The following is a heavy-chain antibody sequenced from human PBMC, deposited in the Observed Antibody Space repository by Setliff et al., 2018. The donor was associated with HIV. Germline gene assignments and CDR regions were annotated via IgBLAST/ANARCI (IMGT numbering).Heavy chain of an antibody. CDR2: IYYTGRT. D-gene: IGHD3-16*01. V-gene: IGHV4-59*08. Sequence: PSETLSLTCTVSGGSISTYYWSWIRQAPGRGLEWIGYIYYTGRTNYNPSLKSRVTMSLDSSKKQFSLSLSSVTAADTAVYYCARQFWMLTTLYFDSLGPGTLVTVSS. CDR1: GGSISTYY. J-gene: IGHJ4*02. CDR3: ARQFWMLTTLYFDS.